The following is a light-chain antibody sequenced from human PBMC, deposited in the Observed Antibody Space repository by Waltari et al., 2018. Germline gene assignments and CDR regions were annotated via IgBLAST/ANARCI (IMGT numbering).Light chain of an antibody. CDR1: SSDVGTYNL. V-gene: IGLV2-23*01. CDR3: CSFAAGSILV. J-gene: IGLJ3*02. Sequence: QSALTQPASVSGSPGQSITISCTGTSSDVGTYNLVAWYQHPPDNAPKLIIYEGNKRPSGVSHRFSGSKSGNTASLTISGLQAEDEADYYCCSFAAGSILVFGGGTKLTVL. CDR2: EGN.